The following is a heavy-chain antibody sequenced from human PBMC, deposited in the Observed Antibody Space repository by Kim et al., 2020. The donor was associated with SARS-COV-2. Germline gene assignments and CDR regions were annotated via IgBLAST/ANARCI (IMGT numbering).Heavy chain of an antibody. J-gene: IGHJ6*02. D-gene: IGHD3-10*01. Sequence: SETLSLTCAVYDEAFNVYYWSWIRQSPGKGLEWIGEVKHTGSASYTPSLQGRVSISVDSFKKQFSLKLTSVTAADTEIYYCARVDGYYGSFYLKYYYSGLDVWGQGTTVTVSS. CDR2: VKHTGSA. CDR3: ARVDGYYGSFYLKYYYSGLDV. V-gene: IGHV4-34*01. CDR1: DEAFNVYY.